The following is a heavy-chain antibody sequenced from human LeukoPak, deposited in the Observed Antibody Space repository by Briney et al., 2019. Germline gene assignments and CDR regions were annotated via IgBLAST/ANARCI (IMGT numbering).Heavy chain of an antibody. CDR2: IRYDGSNK. Sequence: GGSLRFSCAASGFTFSSYGTHWVRQAPGKGLEWVAFIRYDGSNKYYADSVKGRFTISRDNSKNTLYLQMNSLRAEDTAVYYCAKDQQWLVNFIDYWGQGTLVTVSS. CDR3: AKDQQWLVNFIDY. D-gene: IGHD6-19*01. CDR1: GFTFSSYG. V-gene: IGHV3-30*02. J-gene: IGHJ4*02.